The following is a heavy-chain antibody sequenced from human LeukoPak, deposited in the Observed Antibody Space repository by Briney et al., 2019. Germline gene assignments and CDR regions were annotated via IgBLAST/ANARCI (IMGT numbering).Heavy chain of an antibody. CDR1: GFTFSDYA. J-gene: IGHJ4*02. CDR3: ARAQYITSSSPDY. V-gene: IGHV3-30*04. D-gene: IGHD3-10*01. CDR2: MSYDGTNY. Sequence: GRSPRLSCAASGFTFSDYAMHWVRQAPGKGLEWVAVMSYDGTNYYYADSVKGRFTISRDNSKKTLYLQMKSLRVEDTAVYYCARAQYITSSSPDYWGQGTLVTVSS.